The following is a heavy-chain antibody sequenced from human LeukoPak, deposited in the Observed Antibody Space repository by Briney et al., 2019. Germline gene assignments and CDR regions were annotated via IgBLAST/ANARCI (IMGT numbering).Heavy chain of an antibody. Sequence: PGGSLRLSCAASGFTFSSYAMSWVRQAPGKGLEWVSAISGSGGSTYYADSVKGRFTISRDNSKNTLYLQMNSLRAEDTAVYYCAKEFGYSSGWADYFDYWGQGTLVTVSP. V-gene: IGHV3-23*01. J-gene: IGHJ4*02. CDR1: GFTFSSYA. CDR3: AKEFGYSSGWADYFDY. CDR2: ISGSGGST. D-gene: IGHD6-19*01.